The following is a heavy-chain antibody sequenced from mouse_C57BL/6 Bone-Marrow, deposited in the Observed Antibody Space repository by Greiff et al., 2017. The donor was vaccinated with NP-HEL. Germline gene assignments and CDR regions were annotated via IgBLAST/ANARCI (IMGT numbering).Heavy chain of an antibody. D-gene: IGHD4-1*01. J-gene: IGHJ4*01. CDR1: GFNIKDDY. V-gene: IGHV14-4*01. Sequence: EVKLEESGAELVRPGASVKLSCTASGFNIKDDYMHWVKQRPEQGLEWIGWIDPENGDTEYASKFQGKATITADTSSNTAYLQLSSLTSEDTAVYYCTTWDSPMDYWGQGTSVTVSS. CDR2: IDPENGDT. CDR3: TTWDSPMDY.